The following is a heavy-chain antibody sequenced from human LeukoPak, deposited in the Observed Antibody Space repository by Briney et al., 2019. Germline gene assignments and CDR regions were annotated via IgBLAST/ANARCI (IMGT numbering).Heavy chain of an antibody. Sequence: PSETLSLTCTASGGSISSGGYYWSRIRQHPGKGLEWIGYIYYSGSTYYNPSLKSRVTISVDTSKNQFSLKLSSVTAADTAVYYCARALIVAHDGGYFDYWGQGTLVTVSS. D-gene: IGHD5-12*01. J-gene: IGHJ4*02. CDR2: IYYSGST. CDR1: GGSISSGGYY. CDR3: ARALIVAHDGGYFDY. V-gene: IGHV4-31*03.